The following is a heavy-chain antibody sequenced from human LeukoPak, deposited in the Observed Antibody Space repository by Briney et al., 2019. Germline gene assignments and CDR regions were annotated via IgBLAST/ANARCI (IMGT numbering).Heavy chain of an antibody. CDR2: IDPSDSYT. J-gene: IGHJ4*02. CDR3: ASSFRYCTNGVCPAFDY. V-gene: IGHV5-10-1*01. D-gene: IGHD2-8*01. CDR1: GYSFTSYS. Sequence: GESLKISCQGSGYSFTSYSISWVRQLPGKGLEWMGRIDPSDSYTNYSPSFQGHVTISADKSISTAYLQWSSLKASDTAMYYCASSFRYCTNGVCPAFDYWGQGTLVTVSS.